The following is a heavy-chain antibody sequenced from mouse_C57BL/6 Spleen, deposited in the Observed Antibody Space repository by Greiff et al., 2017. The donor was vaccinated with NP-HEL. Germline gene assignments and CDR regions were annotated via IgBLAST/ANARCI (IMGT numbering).Heavy chain of an antibody. CDR1: GYTFTSYW. CDR3: ARSGVLRRYFDV. D-gene: IGHD1-1*01. Sequence: QVQLQQPGAELVMPGASVKLSCKASGYTFTSYWMHWVKQRPGQGLEWIGEIDPSASYTNYNQKFKVKSTLTVDQSSSTADMQLSSRTSEDSAVYYCARSGVLRRYFDVWGTGTTVTVSS. J-gene: IGHJ1*03. V-gene: IGHV1-69*01. CDR2: IDPSASYT.